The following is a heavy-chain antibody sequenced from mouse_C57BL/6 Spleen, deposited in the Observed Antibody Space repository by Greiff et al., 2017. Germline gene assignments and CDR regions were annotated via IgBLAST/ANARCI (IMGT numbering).Heavy chain of an antibody. D-gene: IGHD1-1*01. J-gene: IGHJ4*01. CDR2: IDPSDSET. CDR1: GYTFTSYW. Sequence: QVQLKQPGAELVRPGSSVKLSCKASGYTFTSYWMHWVKQRPIQGLEWIGNIDPSDSETHYNQKFKDKATLTVDKSSSTAYMQLSSLTSEDSAVYYCARGGNYYGSSYAMDYWGQGTSVTVSS. CDR3: ARGGNYYGSSYAMDY. V-gene: IGHV1-52*01.